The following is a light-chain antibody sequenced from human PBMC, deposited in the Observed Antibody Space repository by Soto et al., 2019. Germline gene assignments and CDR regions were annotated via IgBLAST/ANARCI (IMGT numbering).Light chain of an antibody. CDR2: KAS. V-gene: IGKV1-5*03. Sequence: DIQMTQSPSTLSASVGDRVTITCRASQSISTWLAWYQQKPGKAPKLLIYKASSLESGVPSRISGSGSGTEFTLTISSLQPDDFATYYCQQYDSYPWTFGQGTTVEIK. CDR3: QQYDSYPWT. J-gene: IGKJ1*01. CDR1: QSISTW.